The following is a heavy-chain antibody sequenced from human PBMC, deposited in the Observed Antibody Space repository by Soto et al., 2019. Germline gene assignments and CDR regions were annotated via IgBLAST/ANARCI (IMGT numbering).Heavy chain of an antibody. CDR2: IEPHGGSA. D-gene: IGHD5-12*01. CDR3: VPVRLGV. Sequence: GGSLRLSCAASGFTFSSYWMYWVRQAPGKGLVWVSRIEPHGGSASYADSVKGRFTISRDNAKNTLYLQMNSLRAEDTAVYYCVPVRLGVWGQGTTVTVSS. J-gene: IGHJ6*02. V-gene: IGHV3-74*01. CDR1: GFTFSSYW.